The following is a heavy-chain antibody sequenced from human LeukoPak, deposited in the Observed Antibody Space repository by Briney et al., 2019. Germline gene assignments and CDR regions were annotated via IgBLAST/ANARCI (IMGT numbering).Heavy chain of an antibody. CDR1: GFTFSSYA. CDR3: ASSVGWSWDNWFDP. D-gene: IGHD3-3*01. J-gene: IGHJ5*02. CDR2: ISSNGGST. V-gene: IGHV3-64*01. Sequence: PGGSLRLSCAASGFTFSSYAMHWVRQAPGKGLEYVSAISSNGGSTYYANSVKGRFTISRDNSKNTLYLQMGSLRAEDMAVYYCASSVGWSWDNWFDPWGQGTLVTVSS.